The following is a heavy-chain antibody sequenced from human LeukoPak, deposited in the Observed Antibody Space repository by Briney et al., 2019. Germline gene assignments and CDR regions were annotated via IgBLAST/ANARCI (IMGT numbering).Heavy chain of an antibody. CDR3: ARGRGGGRLSSSLPDY. D-gene: IGHD6-19*01. Sequence: PAETLSLTCTVSGGSISSYYWSWIRQPPGKGLEWIGYIYYSGSTNYNPSLKSRVTISVDTSKNQFSLKLSSVTAADTAVYYCARGRGGGRLSSSLPDYWGQGTLVT. CDR2: IYYSGST. V-gene: IGHV4-59*01. CDR1: GGSISSYY. J-gene: IGHJ4*02.